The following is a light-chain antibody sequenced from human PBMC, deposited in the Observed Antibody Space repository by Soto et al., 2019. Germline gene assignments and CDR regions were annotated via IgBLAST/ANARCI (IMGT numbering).Light chain of an antibody. V-gene: IGLV1-40*01. CDR1: SSNIGAGYD. CDR2: ANN. J-gene: IGLJ2*01. Sequence: QSVLTQPPSVSGAPGQRVTISCTGSSSNIGAGYDVHWYQLLPGTAPKLLIYANNNRPSGVPDRFSGSRSGTSASLAITGLQAEDEADYYCCSFAGSTTFVFGGGTKLTVL. CDR3: CSFAGSTTFV.